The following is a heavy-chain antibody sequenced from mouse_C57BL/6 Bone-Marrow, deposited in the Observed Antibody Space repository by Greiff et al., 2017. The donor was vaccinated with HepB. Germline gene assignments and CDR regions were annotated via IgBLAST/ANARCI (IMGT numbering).Heavy chain of an antibody. CDR2: IYPRSGNT. CDR1: GYTFTSYG. D-gene: IGHD2-12*01. J-gene: IGHJ3*01. CDR3: AKTRVTTKGFAY. V-gene: IGHV1-81*01. Sequence: QVQLQQSGAELARPGASVKLSCKASGYTFTSYGISWVKQRTGQGLEWIGEIYPRSGNTYYNEKFKGKATLTADKSSSTAYMALRSLTSEDSAVYFCAKTRVTTKGFAYWGQGTLVTVSA.